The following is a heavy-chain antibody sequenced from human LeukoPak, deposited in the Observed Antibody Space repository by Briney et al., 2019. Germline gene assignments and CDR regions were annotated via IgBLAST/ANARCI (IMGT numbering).Heavy chain of an antibody. CDR2: VNSCGST. D-gene: IGHD4-17*01. CDR1: GFIVNDNY. CDR3: TRTYGDYDYYYGMDV. Sequence: PGGSLRLSCAASGFIVNDNYMAWVRQAPGKGLEWVSVVNSCGSTSYADSVKDRFTISRDNSKNTLFLQMNSLRAEDTALYYCTRTYGDYDYYYGMDVWGQGTTVTVSS. V-gene: IGHV3-66*01. J-gene: IGHJ6*02.